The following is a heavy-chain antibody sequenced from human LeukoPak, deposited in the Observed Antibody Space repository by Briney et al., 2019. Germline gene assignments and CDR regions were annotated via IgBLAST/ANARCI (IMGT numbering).Heavy chain of an antibody. CDR3: ARVPVRLGELSFVYFDY. J-gene: IGHJ4*02. Sequence: APVKVSCKASGGTFSSYAISWVRQAPGQGLEWMGGIIPIFGTANYAQKFQGRVTITADESTSTAYMELSSLRSEDTAVYYCARVPVRLGELSFVYFDYWGQGTLVTVSS. CDR1: GGTFSSYA. D-gene: IGHD3-16*02. CDR2: IIPIFGTA. V-gene: IGHV1-69*13.